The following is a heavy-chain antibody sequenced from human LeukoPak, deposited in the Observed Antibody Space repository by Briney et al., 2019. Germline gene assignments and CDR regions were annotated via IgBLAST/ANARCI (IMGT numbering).Heavy chain of an antibody. Sequence: GASVKVSSKASGYTFTGYYMHWVRQAPGQGLEWMGWINPNSGGTNYAQKFQGRVTMTRDTSISTAYMELSRLRSDDTAVYYCARGHGLGNNYYFDYWGQGTLVTVSS. V-gene: IGHV1-2*02. D-gene: IGHD7-27*01. CDR1: GYTFTGYY. J-gene: IGHJ4*02. CDR2: INPNSGGT. CDR3: ARGHGLGNNYYFDY.